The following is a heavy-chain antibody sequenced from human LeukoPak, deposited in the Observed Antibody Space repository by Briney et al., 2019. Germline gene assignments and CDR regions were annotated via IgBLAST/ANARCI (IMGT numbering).Heavy chain of an antibody. CDR1: GGSISSGSYY. CDR2: IYTSGST. CDR3: ARAVVVYYYDSSGYLANWFDP. J-gene: IGHJ5*02. D-gene: IGHD3-22*01. Sequence: KPSETLSLTCTVSGGSISSGSYYWSWIRQPAGKGLEWIGRIYTSGSTNYNPSLKSRVTISVDTSKNQFSLKLSSVTAADTAVYYCARAVVVYYYDSSGYLANWFDPWGQGTLVTVSS. V-gene: IGHV4-61*02.